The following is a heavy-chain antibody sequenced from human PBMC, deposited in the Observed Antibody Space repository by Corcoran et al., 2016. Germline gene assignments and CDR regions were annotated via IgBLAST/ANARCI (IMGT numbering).Heavy chain of an antibody. J-gene: IGHJ4*02. CDR3: ARRCSGASCYFDN. V-gene: IGHV3-48*02. CDR1: GFTFSDYS. Sequence: EVQLVESGGGLVQPGGSLRLSCAASGFTFSDYSMNWVRQAPGKGMEWVSYISSSRSTIHYAGSVKGRFTISRDNAWDSLYLQMNSLRDEDTAVYYCARRCSGASCYFDNWGQGTLVTVSS. D-gene: IGHD2-15*01. CDR2: ISSSRSTI.